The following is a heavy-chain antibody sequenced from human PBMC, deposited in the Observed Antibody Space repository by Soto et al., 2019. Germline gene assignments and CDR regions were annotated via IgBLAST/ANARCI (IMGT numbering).Heavy chain of an antibody. CDR3: ARDLMGIVSHWFDP. V-gene: IGHV1-2*02. CDR1: GYTFTGYY. J-gene: IGHJ5*02. D-gene: IGHD2-8*01. CDR2: INPNSGVT. Sequence: GASVKVSCKASGYTFTGYYMHWVRQAPGQGLEWMGWINPNSGVTNYAQKFQGXXXXXXDTSISTAYMELSRLRSDDTAVYYCARDLMGIVSHWFDPWGQGTLVTVSS.